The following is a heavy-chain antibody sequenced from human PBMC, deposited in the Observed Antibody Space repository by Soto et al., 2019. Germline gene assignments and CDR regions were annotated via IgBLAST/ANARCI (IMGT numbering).Heavy chain of an antibody. J-gene: IGHJ5*02. CDR3: ARGPSPGIFGWFDP. CDR1: GFTFSDYY. Sequence: GGSLRLSCAVSGFTFSDYYMTWIRQAPGKGLEWVSYISSSTSHTNYADSVKGRFTISRDNAKNSLFLQMNSLRAEDTAVYYCARGPSPGIFGWFDPWGQGTLVTVSS. V-gene: IGHV3-11*05. CDR2: ISSSTSHT. D-gene: IGHD3-3*01.